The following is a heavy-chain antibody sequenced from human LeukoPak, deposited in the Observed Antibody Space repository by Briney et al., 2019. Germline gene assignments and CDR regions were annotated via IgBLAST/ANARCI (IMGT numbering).Heavy chain of an antibody. Sequence: SVKVSCKASGGTFSSYAISWVRQAPGQGLEWMGGIIPIFGTANYAQKFQGRVTITADKSTSTAYMELSSLRSEDTAVYYCASSRIAAGAVFDIWGQGTMVTVSS. CDR1: GGTFSSYA. CDR3: ASSRIAAGAVFDI. D-gene: IGHD6-13*01. V-gene: IGHV1-69*06. J-gene: IGHJ3*02. CDR2: IIPIFGTA.